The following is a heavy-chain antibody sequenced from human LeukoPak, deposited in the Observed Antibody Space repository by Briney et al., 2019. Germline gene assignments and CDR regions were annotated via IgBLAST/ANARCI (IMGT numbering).Heavy chain of an antibody. CDR2: IYYSGRT. V-gene: IGHV4-39*01. CDR1: GDSVSRSDSY. J-gene: IGHJ1*01. D-gene: IGHD3-22*01. Sequence: SETLPLTCSVSGDSVSRSDSYWDWIRQPPGKGLEWIGTIYYSGRTYYSPSLKSRVTMSVDPSNNQFSLNLRSVTAADTALYYCARRRYYDGSGYLEWGQGTLLSVSS. CDR3: ARRRYYDGSGYLE.